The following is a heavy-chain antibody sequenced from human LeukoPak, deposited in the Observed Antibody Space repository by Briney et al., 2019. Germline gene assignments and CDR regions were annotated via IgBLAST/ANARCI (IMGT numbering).Heavy chain of an antibody. J-gene: IGHJ2*01. V-gene: IGHV4-59*12. Sequence: SETLSLTCTVSGGSISSYHWSWIRQPPGKGLEWIGYIYYSGSTNYKPSLKSRVTMSVDTSKNQFSLKLSSVTAADTAVYYCARVSSSWYQDWYFDLWGRGTLVTVSS. D-gene: IGHD6-13*01. CDR1: GGSISSYH. CDR3: ARVSSSWYQDWYFDL. CDR2: IYYSGST.